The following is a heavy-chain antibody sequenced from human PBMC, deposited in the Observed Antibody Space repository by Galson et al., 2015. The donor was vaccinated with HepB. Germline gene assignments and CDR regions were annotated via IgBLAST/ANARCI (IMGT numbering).Heavy chain of an antibody. CDR3: ARVKIGDYGDSMDV. Sequence: SVKVSCKASGYTFTDYYIYWVRQAPGQGLEWMGRMNPNNGDTYYTQNFQGRVTMTRDTSISTAYMELNRLISDDTAVYYCARVKIGDYGDSMDVWGKGTTVTVSS. J-gene: IGHJ6*03. D-gene: IGHD4-17*01. CDR1: GYTFTDYY. CDR2: MNPNNGDT. V-gene: IGHV1-2*06.